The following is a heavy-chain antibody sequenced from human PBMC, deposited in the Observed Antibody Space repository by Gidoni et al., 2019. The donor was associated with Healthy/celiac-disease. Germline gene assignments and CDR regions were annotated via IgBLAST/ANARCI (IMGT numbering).Heavy chain of an antibody. CDR3: ARLKDANWGGSNYYGMDV. Sequence: QVQLQESGPGLVKPSETLSLTCPVSGGSISSYYWSWIRQPPGKGLEWIGYIYYSGSTNYNPSLKSRVTISVDTSKNQFSLKLSSVTAADTAVYYCARLKDANWGGSNYYGMDVWGQGTTVTVSS. CDR1: GGSISSYY. D-gene: IGHD7-27*01. V-gene: IGHV4-59*08. J-gene: IGHJ6*02. CDR2: IYYSGST.